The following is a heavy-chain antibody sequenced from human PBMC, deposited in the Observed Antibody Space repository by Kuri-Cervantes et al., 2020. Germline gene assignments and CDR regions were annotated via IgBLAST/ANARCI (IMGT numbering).Heavy chain of an antibody. J-gene: IGHJ4*02. V-gene: IGHV4-34*01. D-gene: IGHD6-19*01. CDR2: INHSGST. CDR1: GGSFSGYY. CDR3: ARGLSIAVAGTFPY. Sequence: SETLSLTCAVYGGSFSGYYWSWIRQPPGKGLEWIGEINHSGSTNYNPSLKSRVTISVDTSKNQFSLRLTSVTAADTAVYYCARGLSIAVAGTFPYWGQGTLVTVSS.